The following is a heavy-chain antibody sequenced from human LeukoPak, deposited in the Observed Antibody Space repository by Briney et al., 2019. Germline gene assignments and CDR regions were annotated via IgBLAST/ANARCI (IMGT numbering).Heavy chain of an antibody. CDR3: VKEYHSRGFGAYFDY. V-gene: IGHV3-33*06. CDR2: IWYDGSNK. Sequence: GGSLRLSCAASGFTFSSYGMHWVRQAPGKGLEWVALIWYDGSNKYYADSVKGRLTISRGNSKNTLYLQMNSLRAEDTAVYYCVKEYHSRGFGAYFDYWGQGTLVTVSS. CDR1: GFTFSSYG. J-gene: IGHJ4*02. D-gene: IGHD3-3*01.